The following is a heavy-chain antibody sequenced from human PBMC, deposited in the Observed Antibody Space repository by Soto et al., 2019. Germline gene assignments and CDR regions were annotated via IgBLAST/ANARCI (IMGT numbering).Heavy chain of an antibody. CDR3: ARGGQDIVVVTGVDKNWFDP. Sequence: ASLKVSCKASGYTFTSYGISWVRQAPGQGLEWMGWISAYNGNTNYAQKLQGRVTMTTDTSTSTAYMELRSLRSDDTAVYYCARGGQDIVVVTGVDKNWFDPWGQGTLVTVSS. D-gene: IGHD2-15*01. CDR1: GYTFTSYG. V-gene: IGHV1-18*01. J-gene: IGHJ5*02. CDR2: ISAYNGNT.